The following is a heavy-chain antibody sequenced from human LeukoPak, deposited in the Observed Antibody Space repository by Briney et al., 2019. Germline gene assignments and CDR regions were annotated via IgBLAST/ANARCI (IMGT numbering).Heavy chain of an antibody. CDR3: ARRARYDLWSATAFYFDF. J-gene: IGHJ4*02. V-gene: IGHV4-39*01. Sequence: SETLSLTCTVSGGSISTSSYYWGWIRQPPGKGLEWIGSMYYSGSTYYNPSLKSRVTISVDTSKNQFSLKLSSVTAADTAVYYCARRARYDLWSATAFYFDFWGQGALVTVSS. CDR1: GGSISTSSYY. D-gene: IGHD3-3*01. CDR2: MYYSGST.